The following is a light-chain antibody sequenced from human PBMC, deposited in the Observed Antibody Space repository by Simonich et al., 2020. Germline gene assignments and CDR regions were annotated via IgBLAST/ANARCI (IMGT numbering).Light chain of an antibody. V-gene: IGLV2-18*02. Sequence: QYALTQPPSVSGSPGQSVTISCTGTSSDVGSYNRVTWYQQPPGTAPKLSIYEVSNRPSGVPDRFSGSKSGNTASLTISGLQAEDEADYYCSSYTSSSTVVFGGGTKLTVL. J-gene: IGLJ2*01. CDR1: SSDVGSYNR. CDR3: SSYTSSSTVV. CDR2: EVS.